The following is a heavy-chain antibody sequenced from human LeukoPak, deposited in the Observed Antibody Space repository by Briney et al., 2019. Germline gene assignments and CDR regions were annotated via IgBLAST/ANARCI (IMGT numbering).Heavy chain of an antibody. CDR3: AKGGSKAPDY. J-gene: IGHJ4*02. Sequence: GGSLRLSCAASGLSFSNYWMHWVRQAPGKGLVRVSRINSEGSSTSYADSVKGRFTISRDNAKNTLYLQMNSLRAEDTAVYYCAKGGSKAPDYWGQGTLVTVSS. D-gene: IGHD4-11*01. V-gene: IGHV3-74*01. CDR1: GLSFSNYW. CDR2: INSEGSST.